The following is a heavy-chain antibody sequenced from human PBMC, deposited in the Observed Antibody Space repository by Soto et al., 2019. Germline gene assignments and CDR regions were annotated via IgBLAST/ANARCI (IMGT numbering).Heavy chain of an antibody. V-gene: IGHV4-34*01. D-gene: IGHD3-16*02. CDR3: ARETSKTYDDGWGSYRSNWFDP. CDR1: GGSFSGYY. Sequence: SETLSLTCAVYGGSFSGYYWSWIRQPPGKGLEWIGEINHSGSTNYNPSLKSRVPISVDTSKNQFYLKLSSVTAADTAVYYCARETSKTYDDGWGSYRSNWFDPWGQGTLVTVSS. CDR2: INHSGST. J-gene: IGHJ5*02.